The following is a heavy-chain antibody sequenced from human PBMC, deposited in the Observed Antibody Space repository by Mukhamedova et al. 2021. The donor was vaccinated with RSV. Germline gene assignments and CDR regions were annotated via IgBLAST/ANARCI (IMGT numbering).Heavy chain of an antibody. CDR1: STWG. CDR3: ARDNNRLGGSSTPLDY. Sequence: STWGMHWVRQAPGKGLEWVAVIWYNGSKKNYADSVKGRFTISRDNSKSTLYLQMSSLRDDDTAVYYCARDNNRLGGSSTPLDYWGQGT. D-gene: IGHD1-14*01. V-gene: IGHV3-33*01. CDR2: IWYNGSKK. J-gene: IGHJ4*02.